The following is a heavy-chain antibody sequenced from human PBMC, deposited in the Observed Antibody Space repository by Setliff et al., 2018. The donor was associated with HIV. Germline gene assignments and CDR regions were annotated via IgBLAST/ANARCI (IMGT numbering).Heavy chain of an antibody. D-gene: IGHD3-16*01. J-gene: IGHJ6*03. CDR1: GDSTSSSSSY. CDR2: IYYSGST. Sequence: SETLSLTCTVSGDSTSSSSSYWGWIRQPPGKGLEWIGSIYYSGSTYYNPSLKSRVTISVYTPKNQFSLKPSSVTAADTAVYYCHSWAWSYYYYYMDVWGKGTTVTVSS. V-gene: IGHV4-39*03. CDR3: HSWAWSYYYYYMDV.